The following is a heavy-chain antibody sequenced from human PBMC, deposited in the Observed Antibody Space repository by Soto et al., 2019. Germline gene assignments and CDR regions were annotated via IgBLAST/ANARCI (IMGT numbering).Heavy chain of an antibody. CDR1: GGSLTSYY. CDR3: AIGYCSSSSCYEFDP. V-gene: IGHV4-59*01. D-gene: IGHD2-2*01. J-gene: IGHJ5*02. Sequence: SETLSLTCTVSGGSLTSYYWIWIRQPPGKGLEWIGSIHNSGSTNYNPSLKGRVTISLDTPKKQFSLKVSSVTAADTAMYYCAIGYCSSSSCYEFDPWGQGSLIT. CDR2: IHNSGST.